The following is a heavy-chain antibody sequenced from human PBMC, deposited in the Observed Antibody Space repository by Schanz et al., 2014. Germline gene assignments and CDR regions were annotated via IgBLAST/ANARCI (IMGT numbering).Heavy chain of an antibody. CDR1: GFTFSSYG. D-gene: IGHD4-17*01. V-gene: IGHV3-30*02. CDR3: AKDPHKDDGGKPQTFDI. J-gene: IGHJ3*02. Sequence: QVQLVESGGGVVQPGGSLRLSCAASGFTFSSYGMHWVRQAPGKGLEWVTFIRFDGSDKYYADSVKGRFTISRDNSKNSRDQQMNSLRAEDTALYYWAKDPHKDDGGKPQTFDIWGQGTMVTVSS. CDR2: IRFDGSDK.